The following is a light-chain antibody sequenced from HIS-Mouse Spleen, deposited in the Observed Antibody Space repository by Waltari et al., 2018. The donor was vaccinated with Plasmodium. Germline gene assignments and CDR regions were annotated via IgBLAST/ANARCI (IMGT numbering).Light chain of an antibody. CDR2: EGS. J-gene: IGLJ3*02. V-gene: IGLV2-23*01. Sequence: QSALTQPASVSGSPGQSITISCTGTSSAVGSYNLVSWYQKHPGKAPKLMIYEGSKRPSGGSNRFSGSNSGNTASLTISGLQAEDEADYYCCSYAGSSTWVFGGGTKLTVL. CDR3: CSYAGSSTWV. CDR1: SSAVGSYNL.